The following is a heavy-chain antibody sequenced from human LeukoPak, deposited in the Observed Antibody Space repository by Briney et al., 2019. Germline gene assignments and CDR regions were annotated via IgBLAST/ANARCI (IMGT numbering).Heavy chain of an antibody. CDR3: ARHGSSWPFDY. D-gene: IGHD6-13*01. CDR1: GGSISTYC. CDR2: NYYSGSA. Sequence: PSETLSLTCTVSGGSISTYCWSWIRQPPGKGLEWIGYNYYSGSANYNPSLKSRVTISIDTSRNQLSLKLNSVTAADTAVYYCARHGSSWPFDYWGQGTLVTVSS. J-gene: IGHJ4*02. V-gene: IGHV4-59*08.